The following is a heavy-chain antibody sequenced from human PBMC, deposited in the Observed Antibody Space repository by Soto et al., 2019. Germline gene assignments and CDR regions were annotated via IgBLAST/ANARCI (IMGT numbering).Heavy chain of an antibody. D-gene: IGHD3-22*01. J-gene: IGHJ3*02. CDR2: IKQHGSEK. Sequence: GGSLRLSCAASGFTFSSYCMSWVRQAPGKGLEWVANIKQHGSEKYYVDSVKGRFTISRDNAKNSLYLQMNSLRAEDTAVYYCARDSRKKGYYDSSGEDAFDIWGQGTMVTVSS. V-gene: IGHV3-7*05. CDR3: ARDSRKKGYYDSSGEDAFDI. CDR1: GFTFSSYC.